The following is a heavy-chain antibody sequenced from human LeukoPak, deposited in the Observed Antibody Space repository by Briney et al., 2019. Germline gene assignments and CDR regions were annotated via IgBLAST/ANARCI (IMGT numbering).Heavy chain of an antibody. CDR2: ISNNGGYT. Sequence: GGSLRLSCAASGFTFSSSAMIWVRQAPGEGLEWVSAISNNGGYTYYADSVQGRFTISRDNSKSTLCLQMNSLRAEDTAVYYCAKQLGYCSDGSCYFPYWGQGTLVTVSS. CDR3: AKQLGYCSDGSCYFPY. V-gene: IGHV3-23*01. D-gene: IGHD2-15*01. CDR1: GFTFSSSA. J-gene: IGHJ4*02.